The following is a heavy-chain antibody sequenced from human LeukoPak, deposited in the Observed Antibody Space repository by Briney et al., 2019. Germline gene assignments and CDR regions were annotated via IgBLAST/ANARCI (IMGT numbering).Heavy chain of an antibody. CDR2: ISGSSSDI. CDR3: ARDFRDNSNRFDY. D-gene: IGHD4-11*01. V-gene: IGHV3-21*01. Sequence: PGGSLRLSCAASGFAFISYSMDWVRQAPGKGLEWVSSISGSSSDIYYADSVKGRFTISRDNAKTSLYLQMNSLRAEDTAVYYCARDFRDNSNRFDYWGQGTLVTVSS. CDR1: GFAFISYS. J-gene: IGHJ4*02.